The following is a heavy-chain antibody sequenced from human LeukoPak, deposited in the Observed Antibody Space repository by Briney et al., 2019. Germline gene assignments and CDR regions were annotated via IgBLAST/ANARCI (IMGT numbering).Heavy chain of an antibody. Sequence: GGSLRLSCAASGFTFSSYSMNWVRQSPGKGLEWVSYTSSSSSSIYYADSVRGRFTISRDNAKNTLYLQMNSLRAEDTAVYFCARGRGESIAATGEDWGQGTLVTVSS. CDR1: GFTFSSYS. CDR2: TSSSSSSI. D-gene: IGHD6-13*01. CDR3: ARGRGESIAATGED. V-gene: IGHV3-48*01. J-gene: IGHJ4*02.